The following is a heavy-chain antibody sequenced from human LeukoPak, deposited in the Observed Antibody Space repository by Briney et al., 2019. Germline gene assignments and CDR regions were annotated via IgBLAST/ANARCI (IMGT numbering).Heavy chain of an antibody. J-gene: IGHJ4*02. CDR3: ARRPYSNSWHYFDY. Sequence: PGGSLRLSCAASGFTFSSYAMSWVRQAPGKGLEWVSAISGSGGSTYYADSVKGRFTISRDNSKNTLYLQMSSLRAEDTAVYYCARRPYSNSWHYFDYWGQGTLVTVSS. D-gene: IGHD6-13*01. V-gene: IGHV3-23*01. CDR1: GFTFSSYA. CDR2: ISGSGGST.